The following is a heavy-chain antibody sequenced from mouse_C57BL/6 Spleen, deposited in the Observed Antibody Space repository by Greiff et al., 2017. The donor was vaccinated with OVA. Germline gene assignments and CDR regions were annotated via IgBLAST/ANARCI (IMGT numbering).Heavy chain of an antibody. J-gene: IGHJ4*01. Sequence: EVQLQQSGPELVKPGASVKISCKASGYTFTDYYMNWVKQSHGKSLEWIGDINPNNGGTSYNQKFKGKATLTVDKSSSTAYMELRSLTSEDSAVYYCAKGSNYVKDYWGQGTSVTVSS. CDR1: GYTFTDYY. D-gene: IGHD2-5*01. CDR2: INPNNGGT. V-gene: IGHV1-26*01. CDR3: AKGSNYVKDY.